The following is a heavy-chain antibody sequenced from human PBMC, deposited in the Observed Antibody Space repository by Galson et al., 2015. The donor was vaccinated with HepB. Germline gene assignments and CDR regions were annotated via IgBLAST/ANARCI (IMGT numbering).Heavy chain of an antibody. J-gene: IGHJ4*02. V-gene: IGHV3-48*03. Sequence: SLRLSCAASGFTFRSYEMNWVRQAPGKGLEWVSYISSGGSSIYYAGSVKGRFTISRDNAKNSLYLQINSLRAEDTAVYYCARGSSGWYPYWGQGTLVTVSS. D-gene: IGHD6-19*01. CDR1: GFTFRSYE. CDR3: ARGSSGWYPY. CDR2: ISSGGSSI.